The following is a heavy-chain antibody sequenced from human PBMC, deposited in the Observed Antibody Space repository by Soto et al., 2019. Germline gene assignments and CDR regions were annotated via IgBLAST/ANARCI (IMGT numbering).Heavy chain of an antibody. J-gene: IGHJ6*02. Sequence: GGSLRLSCAASGFTFSDYYMSWIRQAPGKGLEWVSYISSSSSYTNYADSVKGRFTISRDNAKNSLYLQMNSLRAEDTAVYYCAREQYYDFWSGYHPLSPGRYGMDVWGQGTTVTVSS. CDR2: ISSSSSYT. CDR1: GFTFSDYY. CDR3: AREQYYDFWSGYHPLSPGRYGMDV. D-gene: IGHD3-3*01. V-gene: IGHV3-11*06.